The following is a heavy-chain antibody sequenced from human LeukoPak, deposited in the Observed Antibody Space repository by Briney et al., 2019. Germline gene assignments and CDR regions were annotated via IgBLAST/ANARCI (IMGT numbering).Heavy chain of an antibody. J-gene: IGHJ3*02. D-gene: IGHD6-13*01. Sequence: PSETLSLTCTVSGGSISSGGYYWSWIRQHPGKGLEWIGYIYYSGSTYYNPSLKSQVTISVDTSKNQFSLKLSSVTAADTAVYYCARDKKQLSAFDIWGQGTMVTVSS. CDR2: IYYSGST. CDR1: GGSISSGGYY. V-gene: IGHV4-31*01. CDR3: ARDKKQLSAFDI.